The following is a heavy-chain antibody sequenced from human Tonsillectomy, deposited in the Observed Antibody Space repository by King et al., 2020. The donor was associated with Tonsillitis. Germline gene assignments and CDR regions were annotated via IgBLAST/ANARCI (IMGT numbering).Heavy chain of an antibody. CDR3: ATSVSGSFDY. CDR2: MYYSGTI. J-gene: IGHJ4*02. D-gene: IGHD1-26*01. CDR1: GGSISSSDHY. Sequence: QLQESGPGVVKPSETLSLTCTVSGGSISSSDHYWAWIRQPPGQGLEWIGYMYYSGTIFYNPSLKSRVTISGGTSENRFSLKLSSVSAADTAIYFCATSVSGSFDYWGQGALVTVSS. V-gene: IGHV4-39*01.